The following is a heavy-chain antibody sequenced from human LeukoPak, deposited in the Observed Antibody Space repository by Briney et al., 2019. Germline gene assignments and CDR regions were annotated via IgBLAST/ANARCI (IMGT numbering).Heavy chain of an antibody. V-gene: IGHV4-34*01. CDR1: GGSFSGYY. CDR3: ARVDYYDSSGYYSVGYFDY. Sequence: TSETLSLTCAVYGGSFSGYYWSWIRQPPGKGLEWIGEINHSGSTNYNPSLKSRVTISVDTSKNQFSLKLSSVTAADTAVYYCARVDYYDSSGYYSVGYFDYWGQGTPVTVSS. D-gene: IGHD3-22*01. J-gene: IGHJ4*02. CDR2: INHSGST.